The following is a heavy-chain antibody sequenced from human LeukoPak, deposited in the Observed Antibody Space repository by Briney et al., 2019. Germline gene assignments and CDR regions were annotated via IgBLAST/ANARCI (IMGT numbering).Heavy chain of an antibody. V-gene: IGHV3-21*06. J-gene: IGHJ4*02. CDR2: ISFSSTHI. Sequence: GGSLRLSCAASGFIFSNYGMSWVRQAPGKGLEWVSSISFSSTHIYYADSIQGRFTISRDNAENSLYLQMNSLRAEDTAVYYCARDSAAGMGFDYWGQGTLVTVSS. CDR1: GFIFSNYG. D-gene: IGHD6-13*01. CDR3: ARDSAAGMGFDY.